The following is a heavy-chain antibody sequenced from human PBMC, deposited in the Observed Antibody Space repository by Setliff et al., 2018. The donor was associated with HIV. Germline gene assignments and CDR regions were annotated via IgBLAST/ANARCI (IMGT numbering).Heavy chain of an antibody. J-gene: IGHJ4*02. V-gene: IGHV1-18*01. CDR2: ISPYHNRT. CDR3: ATDREGYYETSGPPGVY. D-gene: IGHD3-22*01. CDR1: GYTFFNFG. Sequence: GASVKVSCKPSGYTFFNFGLNWVRQAPGRGLEWMGWISPYHNRTNVAQNIQGRVTLTTDTSTNTAYMQLRSLRSDDTAVYFCATDREGYYETSGPPGVYWGQGTLVTVSS.